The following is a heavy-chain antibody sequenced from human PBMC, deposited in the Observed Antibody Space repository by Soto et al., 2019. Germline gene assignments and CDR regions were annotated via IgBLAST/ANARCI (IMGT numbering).Heavy chain of an antibody. CDR1: GYTFTNYG. CDR2: INVYNGNP. Sequence: ASVKVSCKASGYTFTNYGISWVRQAPGQGLEWMGWINVYNGNPKYAQKVQGRVTMTTDTSTSTAYMELRSLRSDDTAVYYCARGVGSGSYYNQYNWFDPWGQGTLVTVSS. V-gene: IGHV1-18*01. D-gene: IGHD3-10*01. J-gene: IGHJ5*02. CDR3: ARGVGSGSYYNQYNWFDP.